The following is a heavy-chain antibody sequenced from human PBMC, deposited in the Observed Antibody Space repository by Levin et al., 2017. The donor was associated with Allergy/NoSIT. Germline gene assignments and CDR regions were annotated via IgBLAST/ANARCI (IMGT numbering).Heavy chain of an antibody. CDR3: AKDRRLGWGELLPNYGDY. Sequence: GGSLRLSCAASGFTFSSYAMSWVRQAPGKGLEWVSAISGSGGSTYYADSVKGRFTISRDNSKNPLYLQMNSLRAEDTAVYYCAKDRRLGWGELLPNYGDYWGQGTLVTVS. V-gene: IGHV3-23*01. CDR2: ISGSGGST. D-gene: IGHD1-26*01. CDR1: GFTFSSYA. J-gene: IGHJ4*02.